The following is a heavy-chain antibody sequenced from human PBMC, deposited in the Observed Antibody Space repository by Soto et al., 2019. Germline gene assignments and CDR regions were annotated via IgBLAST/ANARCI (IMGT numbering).Heavy chain of an antibody. Sequence: SETLSLTCAVYGGSFSGYYWSWIRQPPGKGLEWIGEINHSGSTNYNPSLKSRVTISVDTSKNQFSLKLSSVTAADTAVYYCARYLWFGELLAFDIWGQGTMVTVSS. J-gene: IGHJ3*02. CDR3: ARYLWFGELLAFDI. CDR1: GGSFSGYY. V-gene: IGHV4-34*01. D-gene: IGHD3-10*01. CDR2: INHSGST.